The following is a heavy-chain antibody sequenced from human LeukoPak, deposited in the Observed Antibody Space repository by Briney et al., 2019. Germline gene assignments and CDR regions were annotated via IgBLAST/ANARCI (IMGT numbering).Heavy chain of an antibody. CDR1: GFTFSSSG. Sequence: PGTSLRLSCAASGFTFSSSGMHWVRRAPGMGLEWVAVIWYDGGKKYYADSVKGRFTISRDNSKNTLYLQMNSVRAEDTAVYYCARDKDYHFDYWGQGTLVTVSS. CDR3: ARDKDYHFDY. CDR2: IWYDGGKK. D-gene: IGHD4-11*01. J-gene: IGHJ4*02. V-gene: IGHV3-33*01.